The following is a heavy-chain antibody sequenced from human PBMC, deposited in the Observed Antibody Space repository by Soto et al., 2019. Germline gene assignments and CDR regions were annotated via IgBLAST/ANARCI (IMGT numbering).Heavy chain of an antibody. V-gene: IGHV3-33*03. CDR2: IWYDGSNK. CDR3: ARWGNNKKLDY. Sequence: GGSLRLSCAASGFTFSSHGMHWVCQAPGKGLEWVAVIWYDGSNKYYGDSVEGRFTISRDNSKNTLYLQMNSLRADDTAVYYCARWGNNKKLDYWGQGTQVTVSS. CDR1: GFTFSSHG. D-gene: IGHD3-16*01. J-gene: IGHJ4*02.